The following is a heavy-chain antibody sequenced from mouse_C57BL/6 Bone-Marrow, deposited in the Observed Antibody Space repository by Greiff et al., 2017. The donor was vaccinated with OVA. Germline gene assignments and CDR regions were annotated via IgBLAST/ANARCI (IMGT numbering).Heavy chain of an antibody. V-gene: IGHV1-59*01. CDR2: IAPSDSYI. CDR1: GYTFTNYW. J-gene: IGHJ2*02. CDR3: AHYGSRLYLHY. D-gene: IGHD1-1*01. Sequence: VQLQQPGAELVRPGTSVKLSCKASGYTFTNYWMHWVKQRPGQGLEWIGVIAPSDSYINYNQKFKGRATLTVDTSSSTAYMHLSSLTSEDSAVYYCAHYGSRLYLHYWGQGTSLTVPS.